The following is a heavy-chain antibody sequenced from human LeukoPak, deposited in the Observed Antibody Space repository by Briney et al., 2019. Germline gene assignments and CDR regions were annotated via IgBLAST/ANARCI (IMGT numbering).Heavy chain of an antibody. J-gene: IGHJ4*02. CDR1: GSTFSSYW. V-gene: IGHV3-74*01. CDR2: INSDGSST. CDR3: ARDNRFLERGIDY. D-gene: IGHD1-14*01. Sequence: PGGSLRLSCAASGSTFSSYWMHWVRQAPGKGLVWVSRINSDGSSTSYADSVKGRFTISRDNAKNTLYLQMNSLRAEDTAVYYCARDNRFLERGIDYWGQGTLVTVSS.